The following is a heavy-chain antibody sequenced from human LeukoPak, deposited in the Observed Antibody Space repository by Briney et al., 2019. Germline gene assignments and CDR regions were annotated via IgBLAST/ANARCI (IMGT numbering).Heavy chain of an antibody. CDR1: GGSISSGGYS. D-gene: IGHD4-17*01. V-gene: IGHV4-30-2*01. CDR3: ARDSRDYGALTY. J-gene: IGHJ4*02. Sequence: SQTLSRTCAVSGGSISSGGYSWSWIRHPAGKGLEWIGYIYHSGSTYYNPSLKSRVTISVDRSKNQFSLKLSSVTAADTAVYYCARDSRDYGALTYWGQGTLVTVSS. CDR2: IYHSGST.